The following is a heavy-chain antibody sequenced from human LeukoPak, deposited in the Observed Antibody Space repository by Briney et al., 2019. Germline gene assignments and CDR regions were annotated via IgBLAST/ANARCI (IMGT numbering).Heavy chain of an antibody. J-gene: IGHJ4*02. Sequence: GGSLRLSCAASGFTFSSYWMHWVRQAPGKGLEWVSYISSSSSTIYYADSVKGRFTISRDNAKNSLYLQMNSLRAEDTAVYYCASFGYSYGYSGGDFDYWGQGTLVTVSS. D-gene: IGHD5-18*01. CDR3: ASFGYSYGYSGGDFDY. CDR1: GFTFSSYW. V-gene: IGHV3-48*04. CDR2: ISSSSSTI.